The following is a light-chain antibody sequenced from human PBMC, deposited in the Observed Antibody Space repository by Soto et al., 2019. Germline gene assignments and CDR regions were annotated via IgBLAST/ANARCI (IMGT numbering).Light chain of an antibody. CDR2: GAS. J-gene: IGKJ5*01. V-gene: IGKV3D-15*01. CDR1: QSVGSN. Sequence: EIGRAHAPFTVSLSAVESATVSCGGSQSVGSNLAWYQQRPGQAPRLLIYGASTRATGIPVRFSGSGSGTEFTLTISGLQSEDFGVYLCQQYNNRPPIPFGQGTRLEI. CDR3: QQYNNRPPIP.